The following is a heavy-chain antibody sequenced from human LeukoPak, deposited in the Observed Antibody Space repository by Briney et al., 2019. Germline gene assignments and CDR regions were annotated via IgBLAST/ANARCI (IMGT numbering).Heavy chain of an antibody. CDR1: SGSFSGYY. Sequence: SETLSLTCAIYSGSFSGYYWNWIRQPPGKGLEWIGEINHSGFTNYNPSLNSRATMSVDTSKNQFSLNLTSVTAADTAVYYCAASGWTPGLDYWGQGTPVTVSS. D-gene: IGHD6-19*01. V-gene: IGHV4-34*01. CDR2: INHSGFT. CDR3: AASGWTPGLDY. J-gene: IGHJ4*02.